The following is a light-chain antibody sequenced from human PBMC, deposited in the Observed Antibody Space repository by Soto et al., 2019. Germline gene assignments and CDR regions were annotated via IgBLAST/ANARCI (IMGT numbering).Light chain of an antibody. V-gene: IGKV1-5*03. J-gene: IGKJ4*01. CDR1: QSISSW. Sequence: DIQLTQSPSTLSASVGDRVTITCRASQSISSWLAWYKQKPGKAPKLLSYKASSLESGVPSRFSGSGSGTEFTLTISSLQPDDFATYYCQQYNSYLLTFGGGTKVDIK. CDR3: QQYNSYLLT. CDR2: KAS.